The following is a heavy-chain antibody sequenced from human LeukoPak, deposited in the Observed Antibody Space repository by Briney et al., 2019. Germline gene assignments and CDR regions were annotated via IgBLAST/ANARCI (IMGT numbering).Heavy chain of an antibody. CDR1: GGSIGSYY. CDR2: IYYSGST. CDR3: ARRGGYSSGYPFDY. Sequence: SETLSLTCTVSGGSIGSYYWSWIRQPPGKGLEWIGYIYYSGSTNYNPSLKSRVTISVDTSKNQFSLKLSSVTAADTAVYYCARRGGYSSGYPFDYWGQGTLVTVSS. J-gene: IGHJ4*02. V-gene: IGHV4-59*08. D-gene: IGHD3-22*01.